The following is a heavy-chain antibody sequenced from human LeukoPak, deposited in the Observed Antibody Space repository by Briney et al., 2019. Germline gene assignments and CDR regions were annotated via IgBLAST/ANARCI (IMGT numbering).Heavy chain of an antibody. Sequence: GGSLRLSCAASGFTVSDNYMSWVRQAPGKGLEWVAVISSDGSNEYSADSVKGRFTISRDNSKNTLSLQMNSLRAEDTAVYYCAKDPHTVTAFDIWGQGTMVTVSS. J-gene: IGHJ3*02. CDR2: ISSDGSNE. V-gene: IGHV3-30*18. D-gene: IGHD4-17*01. CDR1: GFTVSDNY. CDR3: AKDPHTVTAFDI.